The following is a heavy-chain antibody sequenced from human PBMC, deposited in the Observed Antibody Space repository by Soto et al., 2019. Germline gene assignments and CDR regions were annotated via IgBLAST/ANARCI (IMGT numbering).Heavy chain of an antibody. D-gene: IGHD3-22*01. CDR1: GGSISSGDYS. Sequence: SSETLSLTCAVSGGSISSGDYSWNWIRQPPGKGLEWIGYIYYGGSTYYNPSLQSRVTMSVDRSRNQFSLKLNSVTAADTAVYYCARVRREYDNSGPVDDWGQGTLGTVSS. CDR2: IYYGGST. CDR3: ARVRREYDNSGPVDD. J-gene: IGHJ4*02. V-gene: IGHV4-30-2*01.